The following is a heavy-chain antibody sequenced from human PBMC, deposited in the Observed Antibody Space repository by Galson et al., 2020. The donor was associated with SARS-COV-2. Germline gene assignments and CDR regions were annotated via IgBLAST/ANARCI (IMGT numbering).Heavy chain of an antibody. CDR2: INPSSGST. CDR3: VREARVVVNRGYYDY. Sequence: ASVKVSCKASGDSFTRYFFHWVRQAPGQGLEWMGRINPSSGSTSYAQKSQGRVTMTRDTSTTTVYMELSSLRSEDTAVYYCVREARVVVNRGYYDYWAQGTLVTVPS. CDR1: GDSFTRYF. D-gene: IGHD3-22*01. V-gene: IGHV1-46*01. J-gene: IGHJ4*02.